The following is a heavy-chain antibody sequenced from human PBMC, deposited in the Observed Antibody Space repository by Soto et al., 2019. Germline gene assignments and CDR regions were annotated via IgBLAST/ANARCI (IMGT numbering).Heavy chain of an antibody. CDR3: AKNAVGGFDW. CDR2: IYYGGTT. D-gene: IGHD1-26*01. Sequence: QLQESGPGLVKPSGTLSLTCAVSRGSMTTGDWFSWVRQSPGKGLEWIGEIYYGGTTHYKPSLKSRVTISLDKSKNQFFLELSSSPAADTAVYYCAKNAVGGFDWWGQGTLVTVSS. CDR1: RGSMTTGDW. J-gene: IGHJ4*02. V-gene: IGHV4-4*02.